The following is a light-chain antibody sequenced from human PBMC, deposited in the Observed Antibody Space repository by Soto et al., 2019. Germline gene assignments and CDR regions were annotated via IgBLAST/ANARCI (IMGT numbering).Light chain of an antibody. V-gene: IGKV1-27*01. CDR3: QKYNSAPRT. J-gene: IGKJ1*01. Sequence: EIEMTQSPSSLSASVGDRATISCRASQGVSNNLAWYQQKPGKVPKLLIYAASTLQSGVPSRFSGSGSGTDFTLTISSLQPEDVATYYCQKYNSAPRTFGQGTKVEIK. CDR1: QGVSNN. CDR2: AAS.